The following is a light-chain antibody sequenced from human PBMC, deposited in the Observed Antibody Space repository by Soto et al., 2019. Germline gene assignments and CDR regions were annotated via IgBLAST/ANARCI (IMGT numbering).Light chain of an antibody. J-gene: IGLJ2*01. V-gene: IGLV1-44*01. CDR3: AAWDDSLTGLV. CDR1: SSNIGSNP. Sequence: QSVLSQPPAASGTPGQRVTISCSGTSSNIGSNPVNWYQQLPGTAPKLLIYNNHQRPSGVPDRFSGSKSGTSASLAISGLQSEDERDYYCAAWDDSLTGLVFGGGTKVTVL. CDR2: NNH.